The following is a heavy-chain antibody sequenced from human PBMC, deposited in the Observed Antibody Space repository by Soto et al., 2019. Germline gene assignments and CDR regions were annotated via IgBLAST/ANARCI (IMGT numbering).Heavy chain of an antibody. CDR3: AHRTTTVTWWFVP. CDR2: IYWYDDK. V-gene: IGHV2-5*01. CDR1: GFSLTTSGVG. D-gene: IGHD4-17*01. Sequence: QSTLKESGPTLVKPTQPLTLTCTVSGFSLTTSGVGVGGIRQPPGKALEWLALIYWYDDKRYSPSLKSRLTIPKDTSKHHVVITMTNMDPADTATYFCAHRTTTVTWWFVPWGQGTLVTVSS. J-gene: IGHJ5*02.